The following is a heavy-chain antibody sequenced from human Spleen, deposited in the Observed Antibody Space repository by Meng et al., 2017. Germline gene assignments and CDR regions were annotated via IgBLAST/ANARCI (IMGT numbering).Heavy chain of an antibody. CDR3: ARGPTTMAHDFDY. J-gene: IGHJ4*02. V-gene: IGHV4-34*01. CDR2: INHSGST. CDR1: GGSFSDYY. Sequence: QVQLQPGAPGLLNPSQPLSLTCVVSGGSFSDYYWSWIRQPPGKGLEWIGEINHSGSTNYNPSLESRATISVDTSQNNLSLKLSSVTAADSAVYYCARGPTTMAHDFDYWGQGTLVTVSS. D-gene: IGHD4-11*01.